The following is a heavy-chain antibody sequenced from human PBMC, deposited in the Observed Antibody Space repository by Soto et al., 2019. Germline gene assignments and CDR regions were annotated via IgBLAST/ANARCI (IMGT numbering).Heavy chain of an antibody. Sequence: GSLRLSCAASGFTFSSYGMHWVRQAPGKGLEWVAVISYDGSNKYYADSVKGRFTISRDNSNNTPYLQMNSLRAEDTAVYYCAKDRREVDLWSGYYLVYGMDVWGQGTTVTVSS. D-gene: IGHD3-3*01. CDR1: GFTFSSYG. CDR3: AKDRREVDLWSGYYLVYGMDV. J-gene: IGHJ6*02. V-gene: IGHV3-30*18. CDR2: ISYDGSNK.